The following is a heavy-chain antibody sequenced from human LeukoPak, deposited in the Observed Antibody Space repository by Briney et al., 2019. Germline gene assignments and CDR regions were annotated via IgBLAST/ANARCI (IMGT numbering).Heavy chain of an antibody. V-gene: IGHV4-30-4*01. Sequence: SQTLSLTCTVSGGSISSGDYYWTWIRQPPGKGLEWIGYIYYTGSTYYNPSLKSRITISVDTSKNQFSLKLSSVTAADTAVYYCARSRSYSGSYSHAFDIWGQGTMVTVSS. CDR1: GGSISSGDYY. D-gene: IGHD1-26*01. CDR2: IYYTGST. CDR3: ARSRSYSGSYSHAFDI. J-gene: IGHJ3*02.